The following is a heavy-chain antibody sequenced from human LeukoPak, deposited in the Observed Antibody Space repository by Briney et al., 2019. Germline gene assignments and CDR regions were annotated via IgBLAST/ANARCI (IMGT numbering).Heavy chain of an antibody. J-gene: IGHJ4*02. CDR1: GFTFSSYW. CDR3: ARDRVIYADYLSYFDY. Sequence: GGSLRLSCAASGFTFSSYWIKWVRQAPGKGLVWDSRINSDGSSTSYADSVTGRFTISRDNATNTLYLQMSSLRAEDTAVYYCARDRVIYADYLSYFDYWGQGTLVTVSS. V-gene: IGHV3-74*01. CDR2: INSDGSST. D-gene: IGHD4-17*01.